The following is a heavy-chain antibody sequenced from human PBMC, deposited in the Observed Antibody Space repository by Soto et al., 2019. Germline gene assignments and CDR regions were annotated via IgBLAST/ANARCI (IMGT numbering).Heavy chain of an antibody. J-gene: IGHJ4*02. D-gene: IGHD4-17*01. Sequence: ETLSLTCTVSGSSISPYYWSWIRQPPGKGLEWIGYIYYSGSTKYNPSLKSRVTISLGTTKNQFSLRLRSVTAADTAVYYCVRVGGYYGDYPNFDYWGQGALVTVSS. CDR1: GSSISPYY. V-gene: IGHV4-59*01. CDR2: IYYSGST. CDR3: VRVGGYYGDYPNFDY.